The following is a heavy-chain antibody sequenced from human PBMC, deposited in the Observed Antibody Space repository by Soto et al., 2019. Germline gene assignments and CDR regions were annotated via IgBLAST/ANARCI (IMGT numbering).Heavy chain of an antibody. CDR2: ITWNGGHI. CDR1: GFNFDDSA. J-gene: IGHJ4*02. Sequence: EVQLVESGGALLQPGRSLRLSCVASGFNFDDSAMNWVGQVPGKGLGGVTGITWNGGHILYANSVKGRLTIARDNAKKSLHLELNSLRPEDTALDYCAKGRSSMIVVVMDYWGQGTPVTVSS. D-gene: IGHD3-22*01. CDR3: AKGRSSMIVVVMDY. V-gene: IGHV3-9*01.